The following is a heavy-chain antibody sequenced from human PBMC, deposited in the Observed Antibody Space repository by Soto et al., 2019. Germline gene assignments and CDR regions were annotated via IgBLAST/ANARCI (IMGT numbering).Heavy chain of an antibody. CDR1: VFAFLGDW. CDR2: IKQDGSKA. D-gene: IGHD2-15*01. V-gene: IGHV3-7*01. J-gene: IGHJ4*02. Sequence: GWSLRLSCVSSVFAFLGDWMSWVRQAPGKGLEWVANIKQDGSKAQYLESVRGRFTISRDNSKNSVYLQMTSLRAEDTALYYCARDFYGGFSYGPGDSWGQGTLVTVS. CDR3: ARDFYGGFSYGPGDS.